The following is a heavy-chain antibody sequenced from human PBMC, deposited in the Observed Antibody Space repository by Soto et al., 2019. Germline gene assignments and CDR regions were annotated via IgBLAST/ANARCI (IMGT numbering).Heavy chain of an antibody. Sequence: GGSLRLSCAASGFTFSDYWMYWVRQTPGKGLVWASRISNDGSVTTYADSVKGRFTISRDNAKNTLYLQMNSLRADDTAVYYCATASMGTLESWGHGTLVTVSS. CDR1: GFTFSDYW. CDR3: ATASMGTLES. J-gene: IGHJ4*01. D-gene: IGHD7-27*01. CDR2: ISNDGSVT. V-gene: IGHV3-74*01.